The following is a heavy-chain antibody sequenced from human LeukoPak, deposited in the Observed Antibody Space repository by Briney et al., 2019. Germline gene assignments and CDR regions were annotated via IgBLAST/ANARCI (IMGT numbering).Heavy chain of an antibody. Sequence: GASVKVSCKASGYTFTANYMHWVRQAPGQGLEWMGWINPNSGGTNYAQKFQGRVTMTRDTSISTASMELSRLRSDDTAVYYCARGGSDWYHYDSSGYHVWGRGTLVTVSS. V-gene: IGHV1-2*02. J-gene: IGHJ4*02. CDR2: INPNSGGT. CDR1: GYTFTANY. D-gene: IGHD3-22*01. CDR3: ARGGSDWYHYDSSGYHV.